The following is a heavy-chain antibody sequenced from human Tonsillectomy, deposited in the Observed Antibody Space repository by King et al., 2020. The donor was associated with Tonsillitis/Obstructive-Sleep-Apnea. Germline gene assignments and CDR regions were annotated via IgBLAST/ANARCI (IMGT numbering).Heavy chain of an antibody. Sequence: VQLVESGAEVKKPGASVKVSCKASGYTFTSYDINWVRQATGQGLEWLGWMNPNSGNTGYALKFQGRVTMTRNTSISTAYMELSSLRSEDTAVYYCAGGGRDFWSGYYYYYMDVWGKGTTVTVSS. J-gene: IGHJ6*03. V-gene: IGHV1-8*01. CDR1: GYTFTSYD. D-gene: IGHD3-3*01. CDR3: AGGGRDFWSGYYYYYMDV. CDR2: MNPNSGNT.